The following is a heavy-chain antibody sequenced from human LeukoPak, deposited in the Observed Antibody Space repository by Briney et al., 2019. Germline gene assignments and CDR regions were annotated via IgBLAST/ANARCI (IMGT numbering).Heavy chain of an antibody. CDR1: GYSFTSYW. CDR2: IYPRDSDT. D-gene: IGHD6-13*01. V-gene: IGHV5-51*01. J-gene: IGHJ5*02. Sequence: GESLKISCKGSGYSFTSYWIGWVRQIPGRGLEWMGIIYPRDSDTRYSPSFQAQVTISADKCISTAYLQWSSLKASDTAMYYCASHAPSIAAAGANWFDPWGQGTLVTVSS. CDR3: ASHAPSIAAAGANWFDP.